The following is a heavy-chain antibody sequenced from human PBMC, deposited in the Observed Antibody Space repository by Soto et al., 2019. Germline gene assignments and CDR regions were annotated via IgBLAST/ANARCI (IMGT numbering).Heavy chain of an antibody. CDR2: IIPILGIA. CDR1: GGTFSSYT. J-gene: IGHJ4*02. CDR3: ASDGYNWNDVNY. V-gene: IGHV1-69*02. D-gene: IGHD1-20*01. Sequence: QVQLVQSGAEVKKPGSSVKVSCKASGGTFSSYTISWVRQAPGQGLEWMGRIIPILGIANYAQKFQGRVTITADKSTSTAYMELSSLRSEDTAVYYCASDGYNWNDVNYWGQGTLVTVSS.